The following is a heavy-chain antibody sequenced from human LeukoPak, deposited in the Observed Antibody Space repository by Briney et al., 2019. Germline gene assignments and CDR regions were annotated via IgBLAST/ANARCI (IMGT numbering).Heavy chain of an antibody. CDR2: IYHSGST. Sequence: PSETLSLTCTVSGYSISSDYDWGWIRQPPGKGLGWIGSIYHSGSTYCNPSVKSRVTISGDMSKNQFPLKLSSVTAADTAVYYCARVRTVVAAGGGNFDYWGQGTLVTVSS. V-gene: IGHV4-38-2*02. J-gene: IGHJ4*02. D-gene: IGHD2-15*01. CDR3: ARVRTVVAAGGGNFDY. CDR1: GYSISSDYD.